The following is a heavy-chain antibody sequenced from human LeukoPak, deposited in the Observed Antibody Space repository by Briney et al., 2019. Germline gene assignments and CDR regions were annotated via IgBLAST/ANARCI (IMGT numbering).Heavy chain of an antibody. D-gene: IGHD6-19*01. V-gene: IGHV3-23*01. J-gene: IGHJ4*02. CDR3: ARVWQWLAFDY. CDR1: GFTFSSYA. CDR2: INGSGGST. Sequence: PGGSLRLSCAASGFTFSSYAMSWVRQAPGKGLEWVSDINGSGGSTYYADPVKGRFTISRDNSKNTLYLQMNSLRAEDTAVYYCARVWQWLAFDYWGQGTLATVSS.